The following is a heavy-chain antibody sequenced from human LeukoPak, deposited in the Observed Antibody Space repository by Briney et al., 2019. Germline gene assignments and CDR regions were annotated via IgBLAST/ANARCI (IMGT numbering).Heavy chain of an antibody. J-gene: IGHJ4*01. CDR1: GFTFSSYG. CDR3: ARTLYDVLSGFDF. D-gene: IGHD3-3*01. V-gene: IGHV3-30*02. CDR2: IRYDGSNK. Sequence: GGSLRLSCAASGFTFSSYGMHWVRQAPGKGLEWVAFIRYDGSNKYYADSVKGRFTISRDNSKNTLYLQMNSLRAEDTAVYYCARTLYDVLSGFDFWGQGTLVTVSA.